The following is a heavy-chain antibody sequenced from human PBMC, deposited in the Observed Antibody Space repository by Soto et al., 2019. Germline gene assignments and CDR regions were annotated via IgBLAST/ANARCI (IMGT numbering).Heavy chain of an antibody. CDR3: VRGLDDEDGAAAPWLFFEN. V-gene: IGHV3-21*01. CDR2: ISSSGDYL. CDR1: GFTFRRNN. D-gene: IGHD6-25*01. J-gene: IGHJ4*02. Sequence: PGGSLRLSCAASGFTFRRNNMNWVRQAPGKGLEWVASISSSGDYLYYADSVKGRFIISRDNFQNSLFLQMNNLRADDTAVYYCVRGLDDEDGAAAPWLFFENWGQGTPVTVSS.